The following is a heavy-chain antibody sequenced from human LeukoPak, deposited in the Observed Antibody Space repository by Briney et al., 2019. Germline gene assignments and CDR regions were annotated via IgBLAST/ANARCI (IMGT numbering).Heavy chain of an antibody. CDR2: INPNSGGT. CDR3: ARGRLPTNRAHDY. CDR1: GYTFTGYY. V-gene: IGHV1-2*02. Sequence: GASVKVSCKASGYTFTGYYMHWVRQAPGQGLEWMGWINPNSGGTNYAQKFQGRVTMTRDTSISTAYMELSRLRSDDTAVYYCARGRLPTNRAHDYWGQGTLVTVSS. D-gene: IGHD5-24*01. J-gene: IGHJ4*02.